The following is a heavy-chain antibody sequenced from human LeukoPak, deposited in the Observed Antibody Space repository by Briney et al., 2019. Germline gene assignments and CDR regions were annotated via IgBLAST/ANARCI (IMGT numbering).Heavy chain of an antibody. CDR1: GGTFSSYA. CDR2: IIPIFGTA. CDR3: ARDEDSSGWSTRDY. D-gene: IGHD6-19*01. J-gene: IGHJ4*02. V-gene: IGHV1-69*06. Sequence: SVKVSCKASGGTFSSYAISWARQAPGQGLEWMGGIIPIFGTANYAQKFQGRVTITADKSTSTAYMELSSLRSEDTAVYYCARDEDSSGWSTRDYWGQGTLVTVSS.